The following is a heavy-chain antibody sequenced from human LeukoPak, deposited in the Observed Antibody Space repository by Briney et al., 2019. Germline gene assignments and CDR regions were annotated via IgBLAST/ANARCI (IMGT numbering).Heavy chain of an antibody. J-gene: IGHJ4*02. Sequence: GGSLRLSCAASGFTFSSYGMHWVRQAPGKGLEWVAFIRYDGSNKYYADSVKGRFTISRDNSKNTLYLQMNSLRAEDTAVYYCAKDRDSSSWYYFDCWGQGTLVTVSS. CDR1: GFTFSSYG. D-gene: IGHD6-13*01. CDR2: IRYDGSNK. V-gene: IGHV3-30*02. CDR3: AKDRDSSSWYYFDC.